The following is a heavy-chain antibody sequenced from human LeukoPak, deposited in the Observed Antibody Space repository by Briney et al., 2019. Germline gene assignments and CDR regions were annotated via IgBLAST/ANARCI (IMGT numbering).Heavy chain of an antibody. D-gene: IGHD3-10*01. Sequence: SETLSLTCTVSGGSISSGGYYWSWIRQHPGKGLEWIGYIYYSGSTYYNPSLKSRVTISVDTSKNQFSLKLSSVTAADTAVYYCARDSPAHTSYYYGSGSYKSGFDYWGQGTLVTVSS. CDR3: ARDSPAHTSYYYGSGSYKSGFDY. J-gene: IGHJ4*02. CDR2: IYYSGST. CDR1: GGSISSGGYY. V-gene: IGHV4-31*03.